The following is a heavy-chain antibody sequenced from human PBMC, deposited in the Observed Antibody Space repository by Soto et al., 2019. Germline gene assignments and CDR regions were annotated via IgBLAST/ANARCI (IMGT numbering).Heavy chain of an antibody. J-gene: IGHJ4*02. CDR2: ISAYNGNT. V-gene: IGHV1-18*01. CDR1: GYTFTSYG. D-gene: IGHD2-15*01. Sequence: QVQLVQSGAEVKKPGASVKVSCKASGYTFTSYGISWVRQAPGQGLEWMGWISAYNGNTNYAQKLQGRVTMTTDTSRSTANMELRTLRSDDTAVYYCVVATQPYYFDYWGQGTLVTVSS. CDR3: VVATQPYYFDY.